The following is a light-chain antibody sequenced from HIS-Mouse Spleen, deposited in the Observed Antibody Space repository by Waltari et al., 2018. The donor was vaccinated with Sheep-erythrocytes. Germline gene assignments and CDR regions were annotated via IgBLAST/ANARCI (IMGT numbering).Light chain of an antibody. CDR2: GAS. V-gene: IGKV3-15*01. J-gene: IGKJ2*01. Sequence: EIVMTQSPATLSVSPGERATLSCRASQSVSSNLAWYQQQPGQAPRPLLYGASTRATGIPARFSGIGSGTEFTLTISHMQSEDFAVYYWQQYNNWPPPYTFGQGTKLEIK. CDR1: QSVSSN. CDR3: QQYNNWPPPYT.